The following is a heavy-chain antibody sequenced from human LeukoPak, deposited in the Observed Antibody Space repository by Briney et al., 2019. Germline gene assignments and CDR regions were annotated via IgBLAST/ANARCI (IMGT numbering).Heavy chain of an antibody. CDR3: AKVYGSGSYWGFDP. CDR1: KFTFSSYA. J-gene: IGHJ5*02. V-gene: IGHV3-23*01. Sequence: PGGSLRLSCVASKFTFSSYAMSWVRQAPGKGLEWVAAISGGSGNKYYADSVKGRFTISRDNSKNTLYLQMHSLSPEDTAVYYCAKVYGSGSYWGFDPWGQGTLVTVSS. D-gene: IGHD3-10*01. CDR2: ISGGSGNK.